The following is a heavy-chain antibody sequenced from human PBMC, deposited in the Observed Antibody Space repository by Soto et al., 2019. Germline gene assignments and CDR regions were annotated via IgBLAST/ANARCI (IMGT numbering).Heavy chain of an antibody. J-gene: IGHJ4*02. Sequence: TGWSLRLSCAASGFTVSTNYMSWIRQAPGKGLEWVSVIYSGGSTYYTDSVKGRFTISRDNSKNTLFLQMNSLRAEDTAVYYCARASMAAAGYYFDYWGQGTRVTVSS. CDR1: GFTVSTNY. V-gene: IGHV3-53*01. CDR3: ARASMAAAGYYFDY. D-gene: IGHD6-13*01. CDR2: IYSGGST.